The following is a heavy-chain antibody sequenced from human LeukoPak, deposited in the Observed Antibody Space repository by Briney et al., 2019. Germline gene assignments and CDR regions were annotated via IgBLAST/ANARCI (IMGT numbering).Heavy chain of an antibody. Sequence: SETLSLTCTVSGGSISSSSYYWGWIRQPPGKGLEWIGSIYYSGSTYCNPSLKSRVTISVDTSKNQFSPKLSSVTAADTAVYYCARSGVGDYVWGSYRYAVWFDPWGQGTLVTVSS. D-gene: IGHD3-16*02. V-gene: IGHV4-39*01. J-gene: IGHJ5*02. CDR2: IYYSGST. CDR1: GGSISSSSYY. CDR3: ARSGVGDYVWGSYRYAVWFDP.